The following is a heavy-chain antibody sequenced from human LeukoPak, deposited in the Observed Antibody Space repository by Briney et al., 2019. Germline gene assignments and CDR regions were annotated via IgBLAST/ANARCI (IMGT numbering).Heavy chain of an antibody. J-gene: IGHJ4*02. D-gene: IGHD3-22*01. CDR2: IRYDGTKE. V-gene: IGHV3-30*02. CDR3: AKDGDSSGYDLSY. CDR1: GFIFSSYG. Sequence: GGSLRLSCAASGFIFSSYGMHWVRQAPGKGLGWVAFIRYDGTKEYYADSVKGRFTISRDNPKNTLYLQMNRLRAEDTAVYFCAKDGDSSGYDLSYWGQGTLVTVSS.